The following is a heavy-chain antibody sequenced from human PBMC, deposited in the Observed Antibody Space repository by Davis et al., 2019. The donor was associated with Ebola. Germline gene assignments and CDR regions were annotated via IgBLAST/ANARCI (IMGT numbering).Heavy chain of an antibody. J-gene: IGHJ5*02. Sequence: SDPLSPPFTLPGASISPFFWSWVRQPPGKGLEWIGEINHSGSTNYNPSLKSRVTISVDTSKNQFSLKLSSVTAADTAVYYCARGIGSYSGWFDPWGQGTLVTVSS. CDR3: ARGIGSYSGWFDP. CDR1: GASISPFF. V-gene: IGHV4-34*01. D-gene: IGHD1-26*01. CDR2: INHSGST.